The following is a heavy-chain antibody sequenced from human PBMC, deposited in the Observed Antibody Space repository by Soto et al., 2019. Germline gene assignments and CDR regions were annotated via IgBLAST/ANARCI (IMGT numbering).Heavy chain of an antibody. J-gene: IGHJ6*02. D-gene: IGHD3-3*01. Sequence: GASLRVSCAASGFTFGSYSMNWVRQAPGKGLEWVSPISSSSSYIYYADSVKGRFTISRDNAKNSLYLQMNSLRAEDTAVYYCARASIFGVVRGYYGMDVWGQGTRVTVSS. CDR3: ARASIFGVVRGYYGMDV. CDR1: GFTFGSYS. CDR2: ISSSSSYI. V-gene: IGHV3-21*01.